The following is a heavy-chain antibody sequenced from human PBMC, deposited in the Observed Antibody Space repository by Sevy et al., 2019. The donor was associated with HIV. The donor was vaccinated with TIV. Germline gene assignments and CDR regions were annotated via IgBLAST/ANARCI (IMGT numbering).Heavy chain of an antibody. J-gene: IGHJ2*01. D-gene: IGHD3-10*01. CDR3: AREGSLRYFDL. CDR1: GFIFSDYY. CDR2: ISDRGTTI. Sequence: GWSLRLSCAASGFIFSDYYMNWIRQSPGRGLEWVSYISDRGTTIYYADSVKGRFTISRDNAKNSLYLQMNSLRAEDTAVYYCAREGSLRYFDLWGRGTLVTVSS. V-gene: IGHV3-11*01.